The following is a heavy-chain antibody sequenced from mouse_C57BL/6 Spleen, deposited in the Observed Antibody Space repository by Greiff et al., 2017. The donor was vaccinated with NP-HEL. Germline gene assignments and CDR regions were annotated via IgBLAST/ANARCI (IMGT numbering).Heavy chain of an antibody. Sequence: QVQLQQPGAELVRPGSSVKLSCKASGYTFTSYWMHWVKQRPIQGLEWIGNIDPSDSETHSNQKFKDKATLTVDKSSSTAYMQLSSLTSEDSAVYCCARSGQLRLQDYWGQGTTLTVSS. CDR1: GYTFTSYW. CDR2: IDPSDSET. D-gene: IGHD3-2*02. CDR3: ARSGQLRLQDY. V-gene: IGHV1-52*01. J-gene: IGHJ2*01.